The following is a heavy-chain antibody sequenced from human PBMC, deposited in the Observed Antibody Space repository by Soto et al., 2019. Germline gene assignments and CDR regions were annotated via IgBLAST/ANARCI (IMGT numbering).Heavy chain of an antibody. V-gene: IGHV3-30-3*01. CDR2: IPNTENKK. D-gene: IGHD6-13*01. Sequence: SGGGVVQPGTSLRLSCVASGFTFSSYGMHWVRQAPGKGLEWVAVIPNTENKKYYADSVKGRFTISRDNSQNTLFLQMDSLMSEDTAMYYCARTAGGRVRGALDIWGQGTMVTVS. CDR3: ARTAGGRVRGALDI. J-gene: IGHJ3*02. CDR1: GFTFSSYG.